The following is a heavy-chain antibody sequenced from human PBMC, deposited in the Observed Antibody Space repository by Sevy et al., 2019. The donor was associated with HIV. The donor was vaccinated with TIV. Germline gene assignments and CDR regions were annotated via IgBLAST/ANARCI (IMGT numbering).Heavy chain of an antibody. D-gene: IGHD2-2*01. V-gene: IGHV3-23*01. J-gene: IGHJ6*02. CDR3: AKTIDSGGGVVPAANYFYYGLDV. Sequence: GGSLRLSCAASGFTFSAYAMNWVRQAPGKGLEWVSAISGKGRNTHYTDSVEGRFTISRDNSNNTLYLQMNSLRAEDTAVYYCAKTIDSGGGVVPAANYFYYGLDVWGQGTTVNVSS. CDR2: ISGKGRNT. CDR1: GFTFSAYA.